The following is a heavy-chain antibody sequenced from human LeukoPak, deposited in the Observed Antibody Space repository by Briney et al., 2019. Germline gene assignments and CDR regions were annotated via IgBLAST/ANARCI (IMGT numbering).Heavy chain of an antibody. CDR3: ASSYYDIWTGPQGDAFDI. V-gene: IGHV4-4*02. Sequence: SGTLSLTCAVSGGSISSSNWWSWVRQPPGKGLEWIGEIYHSGSTNYNPSLKSRVTISVDKSKNQFSLKLSSVTAADTAVYYCASSYYDIWTGPQGDAFDIWGQGTMVTVSS. CDR2: IYHSGST. CDR1: GGSISSSNW. J-gene: IGHJ3*02. D-gene: IGHD3-9*01.